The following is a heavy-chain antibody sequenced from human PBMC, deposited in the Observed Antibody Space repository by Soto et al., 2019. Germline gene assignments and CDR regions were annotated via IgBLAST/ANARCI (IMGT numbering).Heavy chain of an antibody. D-gene: IGHD6-13*01. V-gene: IGHV4-59*01. CDR2: IHYSGTT. CDR1: GGSMRNYF. CDR3: AAGEASSRNLAPYYLDF. Sequence: SETLSLTCTVSGGSMRNYFWTWIRQPPGKGLEWIGYIHYSGTTSFFPSYNPSLRSRVTISEDTSKNQFSLKLLSVTTADTAVYLCAAGEASSRNLAPYYLDFWGQGTLVTVSS. J-gene: IGHJ4*02.